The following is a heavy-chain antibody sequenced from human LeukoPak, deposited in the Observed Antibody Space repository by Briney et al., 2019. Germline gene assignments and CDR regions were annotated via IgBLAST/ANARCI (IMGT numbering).Heavy chain of an antibody. D-gene: IGHD2-21*02. CDR1: GGSFSGYY. CDR2: INHSGST. V-gene: IGHV4-34*01. J-gene: IGHJ6*02. CDR3: ARGLHIVVVTADYYYGMDV. Sequence: SETLSLTCAVYGGSFSGYYWSWIRQPPGKGLEWTGEINHSGSTNYNPSLKSRVTISVDTSKNQFSLKLSSVTAADTAVYYCARGLHIVVVTADYYYGMDVWGQGTTVTVSS.